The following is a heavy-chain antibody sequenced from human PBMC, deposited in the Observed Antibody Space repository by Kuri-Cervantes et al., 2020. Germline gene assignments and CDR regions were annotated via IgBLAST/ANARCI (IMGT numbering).Heavy chain of an antibody. CDR1: GFTFSSYW. J-gene: IGHJ2*01. D-gene: IGHD3-10*01. V-gene: IGHV3-7*01. CDR3: ARGARGYYGSGSYSRWYVDL. Sequence: GGSLRLSCAASGFTFSSYWMSWVRQAPGKGLEWVANIKQDGSEKYYVDSVKGRFTISRDNAKNSLYLQMNSLRAEDTAVYYCARGARGYYGSGSYSRWYVDLWGRGTLVTVSS. CDR2: IKQDGSEK.